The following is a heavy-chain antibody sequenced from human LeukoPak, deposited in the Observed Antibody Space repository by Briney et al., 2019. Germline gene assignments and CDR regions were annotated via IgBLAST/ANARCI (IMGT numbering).Heavy chain of an antibody. CDR2: IYYSQST. J-gene: IGHJ5*02. V-gene: IGHV4-61*01. Sequence: SETLSLTCTVSGGSISSGHYYWSWIRQPPGKGLEWIGYIYYSQSTNYNPSLKSRVTMSVDPSKNQFSLKLSSVTAADTAVYYCARDLTMVRGVRDPPNWFDPWGQGNLVTVSS. CDR3: ARDLTMVRGVRDPPNWFDP. CDR1: GGSISSGHYY. D-gene: IGHD3-10*01.